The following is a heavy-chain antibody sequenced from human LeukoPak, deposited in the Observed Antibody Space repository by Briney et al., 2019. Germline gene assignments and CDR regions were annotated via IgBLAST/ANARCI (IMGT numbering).Heavy chain of an antibody. J-gene: IGHJ3*01. V-gene: IGHV1-18*01. Sequence: PGASVKVSCKASGRLFTSYGIAWVRQAPGEGLEWVGWISNFDGDTKVAENLQGRVTLTTDSSTSTAYMVLTNLKFDDTAVYYCVRARGCSNCVLTDGFDSWGQGTKVTVSS. CDR2: ISNFDGDT. CDR3: VRARGCSNCVLTDGFDS. CDR1: GRLFTSYG. D-gene: IGHD6-13*01.